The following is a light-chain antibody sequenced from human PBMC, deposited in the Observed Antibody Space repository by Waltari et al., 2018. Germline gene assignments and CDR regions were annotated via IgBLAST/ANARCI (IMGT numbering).Light chain of an antibody. V-gene: IGKV2-28*01. CDR1: QSLLHINGYNY. Sequence: DIVMTQSPLSLHVTPGEPASISCRSSQSLLHINGYNYLDWYLQKPGQSPQFLIDLGSSRASGVPDRVSGSGSGTDFTLKISRVKAEDVGVYYCMQALETPRTFGQGTRLVIK. CDR2: LGS. CDR3: MQALETPRT. J-gene: IGKJ5*01.